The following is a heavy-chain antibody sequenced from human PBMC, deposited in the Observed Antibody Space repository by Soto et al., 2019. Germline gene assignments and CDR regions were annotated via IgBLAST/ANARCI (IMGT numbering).Heavy chain of an antibody. CDR3: AGDPDSHYNDSHASSYP. D-gene: IGHD3-22*01. CDR1: GGTFSTYT. V-gene: IGHV1-69*08. Sequence: QVQLVQSGAEVKKPGSSVKVSCKASGGTFSTYTITWVRQAPGQGLEWMGRIIPIIGIINYAQKFQGRVTITADKFTGTAKMELTRLRSDDTAVYYCAGDPDSHYNDSHASSYPWGQGTLVTVSS. J-gene: IGHJ5*02. CDR2: IIPIIGII.